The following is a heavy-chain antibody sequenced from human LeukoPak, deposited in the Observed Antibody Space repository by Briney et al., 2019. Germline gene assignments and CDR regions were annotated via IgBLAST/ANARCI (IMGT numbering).Heavy chain of an antibody. J-gene: IGHJ3*02. CDR2: IIPIFGTA. Sequence: TSVKVSCKASGGTFSSYAISWVRQAPGQGLEWMGGIIPIFGTANYAQKFQGRVTITADESTSTAYMELSSLRSEDTAVYYCARDWALSTMVRGVITVGDAFDIWGQGTMVTVSS. CDR3: ARDWALSTMVRGVITVGDAFDI. V-gene: IGHV1-69*13. CDR1: GGTFSSYA. D-gene: IGHD3-10*01.